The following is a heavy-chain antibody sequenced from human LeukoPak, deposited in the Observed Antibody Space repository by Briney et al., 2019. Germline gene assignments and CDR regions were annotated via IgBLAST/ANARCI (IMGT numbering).Heavy chain of an antibody. CDR1: GGSISTSNNY. Sequence: SETLSLTCTVSGGSISTSNNYWGWIRQPPGKGLERNGSIYYTGTTYYNPSLKSRVAVSVDTSNNQFSLKVTSVTAADTAIYYCARSSAAEGPTHNWFGPWGRGTLVTVSS. J-gene: IGHJ5*02. CDR2: IYYTGTT. D-gene: IGHD6-13*01. CDR3: ARSSAAEGPTHNWFGP. V-gene: IGHV4-39*01.